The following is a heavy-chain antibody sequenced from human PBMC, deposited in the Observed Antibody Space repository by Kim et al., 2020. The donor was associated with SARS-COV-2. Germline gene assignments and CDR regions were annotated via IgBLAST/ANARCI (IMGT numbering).Heavy chain of an antibody. J-gene: IGHJ6*02. Sequence: GGSLRLSCAASGFTFDDYAMHWVRQAPGKGLEWVSGISWNSGSIGYADPVKGRFTISRDNAKNSLYLQMNSLRAEDTALYYCAKDVVALYYYYGMDVWGQGTTVTVSS. D-gene: IGHD2-15*01. V-gene: IGHV3-9*01. CDR3: AKDVVALYYYYGMDV. CDR1: GFTFDDYA. CDR2: ISWNSGSI.